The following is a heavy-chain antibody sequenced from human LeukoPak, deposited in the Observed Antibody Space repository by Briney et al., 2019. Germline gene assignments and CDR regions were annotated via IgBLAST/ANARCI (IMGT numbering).Heavy chain of an antibody. V-gene: IGHV4-59*01. CDR3: ARDSPGGFSQFDY. D-gene: IGHD2-8*02. Sequence: SETLSLTCTVSGGSISSYYWSWIRQSPGKGLEWIGYIYYSGSTNYNPSLKSRVTISVDTSKNQFSLKLSSVTAADTAVYYCARDSPGGFSQFDYWGQGTLVTVSS. CDR1: GGSISSYY. J-gene: IGHJ4*02. CDR2: IYYSGST.